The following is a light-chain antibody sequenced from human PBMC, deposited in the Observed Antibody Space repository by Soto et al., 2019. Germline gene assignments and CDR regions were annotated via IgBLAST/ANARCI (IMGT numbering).Light chain of an antibody. Sequence: QSVLTQPRSVSGSPGQSVTISCTGTSSDVGGYNFVSWYQQHPGNAPKLMIYDVSKRPSGVPDRFSGSKSGITASLTISGLRADDEADYYCCSYAGTYIWIFSGGTKLTVL. J-gene: IGLJ2*01. CDR1: SSDVGGYNF. CDR2: DVS. CDR3: CSYAGTYIWI. V-gene: IGLV2-11*01.